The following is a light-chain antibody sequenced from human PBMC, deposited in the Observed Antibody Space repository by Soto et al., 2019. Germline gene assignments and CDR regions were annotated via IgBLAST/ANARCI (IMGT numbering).Light chain of an antibody. CDR3: QLYGVSPH. J-gene: IGKJ5*01. CDR1: QSRGSNF. CDR2: ASS. V-gene: IGKV3-20*01. Sequence: ETVLTQSPGTLSLSPGERATLSCMTSQSRGSNFLAWYQHTPGQAPRLLIYASSNRATGIPDRFSGSESGTDSTLTINRLEPEDFAVYYCQLYGVSPHFGQGTRLEIK.